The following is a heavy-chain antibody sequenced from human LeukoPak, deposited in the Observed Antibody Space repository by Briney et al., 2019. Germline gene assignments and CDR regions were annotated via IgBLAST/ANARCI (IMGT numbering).Heavy chain of an antibody. J-gene: IGHJ4*02. Sequence: SETLSLTCILSACSISTYYWSWIRQPHGKGLEWIGYIYHSGSTNYNPSLKSRVTISVDTSKNQCSLKLSSVTAADTAVYYCARGGGYASPIGYWGQGALVTVSS. CDR3: ARGGGYASPIGY. CDR2: IYHSGST. D-gene: IGHD5-12*01. CDR1: ACSISTYY. V-gene: IGHV4-59*01.